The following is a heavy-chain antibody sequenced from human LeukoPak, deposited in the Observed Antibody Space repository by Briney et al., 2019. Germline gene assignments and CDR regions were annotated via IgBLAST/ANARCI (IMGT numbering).Heavy chain of an antibody. Sequence: GGSLRLSCAASGFTFSGYAMTWVRQAPGKGLEWVSVISGSASSTYYADSVKGRFTISRDNSKNTLYLQMNSLRAEDTALYYCAKNSDYSNLTPLDYWGQGTLVTVSS. CDR1: GFTFSGYA. J-gene: IGHJ4*02. CDR2: ISGSASST. D-gene: IGHD4-11*01. CDR3: AKNSDYSNLTPLDY. V-gene: IGHV3-23*01.